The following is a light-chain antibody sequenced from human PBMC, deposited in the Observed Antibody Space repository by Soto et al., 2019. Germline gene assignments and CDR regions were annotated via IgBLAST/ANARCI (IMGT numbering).Light chain of an antibody. J-gene: IGKJ1*01. CDR1: QSISFW. CDR3: QQYNSYSPVA. V-gene: IGKV1-5*03. Sequence: DIQMTQSPSTLSASVGDRVTITCRANQSISFWLAWYQQRPGKAPKFLIYKASTLESGVPSRFSGSGSGTEITLTISSLQPDDFATYYCQQYNSYSPVAFGQGTKVDIK. CDR2: KAS.